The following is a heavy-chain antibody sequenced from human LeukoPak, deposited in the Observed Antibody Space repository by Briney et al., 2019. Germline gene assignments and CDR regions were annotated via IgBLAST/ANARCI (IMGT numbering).Heavy chain of an antibody. D-gene: IGHD3-10*01. CDR2: IFNNGDS. J-gene: IGHJ4*02. CDR3: ARDRGSGSYYNDY. Sequence: SETLSLTCAVTGYSFSSASFWAWIRQPPGKGLEWIASIFNNGDSYYNPSLKSRVTISVDKSKNQFSLKLSSVTAADTAVYYCARDRGSGSYYNDYWGQGTLVTVSS. CDR1: GYSFSSASF. V-gene: IGHV4-38-2*02.